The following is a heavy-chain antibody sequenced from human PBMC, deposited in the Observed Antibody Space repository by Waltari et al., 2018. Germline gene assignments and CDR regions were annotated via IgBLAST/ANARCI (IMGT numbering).Heavy chain of an antibody. D-gene: IGHD6-6*01. CDR3: AKARGSSSSRGWFDP. CDR1: GFTFSSYG. Sequence: QVQLVESGGGVVQPGRSLRLSCAASGFTFSSYGMHWVRQAPGKGLEWVAVISYDGKNKYYADYVKGRFTISRDNSKNTLYLQMNSLRAEDTAVYYCAKARGSSSSRGWFDPWGQGTLVTVSS. CDR2: ISYDGKNK. J-gene: IGHJ5*02. V-gene: IGHV3-30*18.